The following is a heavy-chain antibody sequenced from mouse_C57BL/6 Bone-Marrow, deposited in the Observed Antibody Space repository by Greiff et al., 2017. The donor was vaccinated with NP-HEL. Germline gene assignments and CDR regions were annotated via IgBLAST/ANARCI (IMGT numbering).Heavy chain of an antibody. D-gene: IGHD1-1*01. CDR1: GFTFSSYG. J-gene: IGHJ2*01. CDR2: ISSGGSYT. V-gene: IGHV5-6*01. Sequence: DVHLVESGGDLVKPGGSLKLSCAASGFTFSSYGMSWVRQTPDKRLEWVATISSGGSYTYYPDSVKGRFTISRDNAKNTLYLQMSSLKSEDTAMYYCAKIYYYGSSFYYFDYWGQGTTLTVSS. CDR3: AKIYYYGSSFYYFDY.